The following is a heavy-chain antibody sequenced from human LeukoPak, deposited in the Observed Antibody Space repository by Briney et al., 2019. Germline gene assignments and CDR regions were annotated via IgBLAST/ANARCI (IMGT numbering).Heavy chain of an antibody. CDR1: GFTFSSYA. CDR2: ISGSGGST. V-gene: IGHV3-23*01. D-gene: IGHD1-26*01. Sequence: QPGGSLRLSCAASGFTFSSYAMSWVRQAPGKGLEWVSAISGSGGSTYYADSVKGRFTISRDNSKNTLYLQMNSLRAEDTAVYYCAKDHGIVGALLFLPYRDYFDYWGQGTLVTVSS. CDR3: AKDHGIVGALLFLPYRDYFDY. J-gene: IGHJ4*02.